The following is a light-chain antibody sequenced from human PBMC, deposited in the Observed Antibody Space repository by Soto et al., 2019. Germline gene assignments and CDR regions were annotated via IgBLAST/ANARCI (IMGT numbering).Light chain of an antibody. CDR1: QGIGNY. Sequence: DVQMTQSPSSLSASVGDRVTITCRASQGIGNYLAWYQQKPGKVPNLLIYSASTFQSGGPSRFSGCGSEIDFTLNSRSLQPEDVSNCYWQRYNSVPFTFGPGTKVDIK. J-gene: IGKJ3*01. CDR2: SAS. V-gene: IGKV1-27*01. CDR3: QRYNSVPFT.